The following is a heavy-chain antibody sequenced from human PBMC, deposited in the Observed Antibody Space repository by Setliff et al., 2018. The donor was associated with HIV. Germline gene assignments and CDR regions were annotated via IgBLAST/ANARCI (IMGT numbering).Heavy chain of an antibody. V-gene: IGHV4-34*01. CDR3: ARAPGAYYYDSSGYPIGIRFDY. Sequence: SETLSLTCAVYGGSFSGYYWSWIRQPPGKGLEWIGEINHSGSTNYNPSLKSRVTISVETSKNQFSLKLSSVTAADTAVYYCARAPGAYYYDSSGYPIGIRFDYWGQGTLVTVSS. CDR1: GGSFSGYY. D-gene: IGHD3-22*01. CDR2: INHSGST. J-gene: IGHJ4*02.